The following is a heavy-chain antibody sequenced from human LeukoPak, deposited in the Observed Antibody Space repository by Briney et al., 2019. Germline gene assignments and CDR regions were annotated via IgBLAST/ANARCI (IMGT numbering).Heavy chain of an antibody. D-gene: IGHD1-26*01. V-gene: IGHV3-48*04. CDR1: GFTFSSYS. CDR3: ARVGGGVGATVDY. Sequence: PGGSLRLSCAASGFTFSSYSMNWVRQAPGKGLEWVSYISSSSSTIYYADSVKGRFTISRDNAKNSLYLQMNSLRAEDTAVYYCARVGGGVGATVDYWGQGTLVTVSS. J-gene: IGHJ4*02. CDR2: ISSSSSTI.